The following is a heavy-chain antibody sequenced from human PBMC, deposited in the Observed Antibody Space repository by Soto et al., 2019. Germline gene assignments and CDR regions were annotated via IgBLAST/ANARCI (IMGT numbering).Heavy chain of an antibody. CDR1: GFTFSSYA. D-gene: IGHD3-22*01. V-gene: IGHV3-30-3*01. CDR3: ATEGDSSGYYYVVEYFQH. J-gene: IGHJ1*01. CDR2: ISYDGSNK. Sequence: QVQLVESEGCVVQPGRSLRLSCAASGFTFSSYAMHWVRQAPGKGLEWVAVISYDGSNKYYADSVKGRFTITRDNSKNTLYLQMKSLRAEDTALYYCATEGDSSGYYYVVEYFQHWGQGTLVTVSS.